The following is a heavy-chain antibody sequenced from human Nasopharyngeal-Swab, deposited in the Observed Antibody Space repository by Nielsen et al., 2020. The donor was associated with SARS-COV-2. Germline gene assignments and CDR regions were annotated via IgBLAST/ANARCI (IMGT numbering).Heavy chain of an antibody. D-gene: IGHD5-18*01. J-gene: IGHJ4*02. V-gene: IGHV3-30-3*01. CDR2: ISYDGSSK. CDR1: GCTFSSYA. CDR3: ARDSEAMAYSFDY. Sequence: GESLKIYCAASGCTFSSYAMHWVRQAPGKGLEWVAVISYDGSSKYYADSVKGRFTISRDNSKNTLYLQMNSLRAEDTAVYYCARDSEAMAYSFDYWGQGTLVTVSS.